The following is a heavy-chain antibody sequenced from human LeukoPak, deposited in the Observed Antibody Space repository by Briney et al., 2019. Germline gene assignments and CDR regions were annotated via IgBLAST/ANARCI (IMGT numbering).Heavy chain of an antibody. CDR3: ARVITMVRGALGY. D-gene: IGHD3-10*01. V-gene: IGHV3-30*04. Sequence: GGYLRLSCAASGLTFSSYAMHWVRQAPGKGLEWLAVISYDGSNKYYADSVKGRFTISGDNSKNTLYLQMNSLRAEDTAVYYCARVITMVRGALGYWGQGTLVTVSS. CDR1: GLTFSSYA. CDR2: ISYDGSNK. J-gene: IGHJ4*02.